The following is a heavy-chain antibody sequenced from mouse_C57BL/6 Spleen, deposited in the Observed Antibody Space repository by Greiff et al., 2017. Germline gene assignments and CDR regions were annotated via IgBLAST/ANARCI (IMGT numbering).Heavy chain of an antibody. CDR1: GYTFTSYW. CDR3: AREDYGYDSWFAY. Sequence: VQLQQPGTELVKPGASVKLSCKASGYTFTSYWMHWVKQRPGQGLEWIGNINPSNGGTNYNEKFKSKATLTVDKSSSTAYMQLSSRTSEDSAVYYGAREDYGYDSWFAYWGQGTLVTVSA. V-gene: IGHV1-53*01. D-gene: IGHD2-2*01. CDR2: INPSNGGT. J-gene: IGHJ3*01.